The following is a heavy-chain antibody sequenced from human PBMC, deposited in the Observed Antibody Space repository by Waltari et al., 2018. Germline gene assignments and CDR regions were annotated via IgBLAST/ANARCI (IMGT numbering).Heavy chain of an antibody. CDR3: ARQATSWSGFDY. CDR2: IYISGPT. Sequence: QLQESGPRLVKPSETLSLTCSVSGGSLSSPWWSWIRQPAGKGLEWIGRIYISGPTNKNPSLESRITVSLDTPKNQFSLKLTSVSAADTAVYYCARQATSWSGFDYWGPGIQVTVSS. V-gene: IGHV4-4*07. CDR1: GGSLSSPW. D-gene: IGHD2-15*01. J-gene: IGHJ4*02.